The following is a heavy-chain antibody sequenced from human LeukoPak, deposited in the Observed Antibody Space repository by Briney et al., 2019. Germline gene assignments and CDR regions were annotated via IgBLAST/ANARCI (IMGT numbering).Heavy chain of an antibody. CDR1: GFTFSNYW. CDR3: ARSPGIAASNWFDP. V-gene: IGHV3-30-3*01. D-gene: IGHD6-13*01. J-gene: IGHJ5*02. Sequence: PGGSLRLSCAASGFTFSNYWMHWVRQAPGKGLEWVAVISYDGSNKYYADSVKGRFTISRDNSKNTLYLQMNSLRAEDTAVYYCARSPGIAASNWFDPWGQGTLVTVSS. CDR2: ISYDGSNK.